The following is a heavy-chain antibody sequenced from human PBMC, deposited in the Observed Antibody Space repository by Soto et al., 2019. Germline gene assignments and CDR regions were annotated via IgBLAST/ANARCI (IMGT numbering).Heavy chain of an antibody. CDR1: GGTFSSYA. CDR2: IIPIFGTA. CDR3: ARDYPTYYYGSGSYEFDY. D-gene: IGHD3-10*01. V-gene: IGHV1-69*13. Sequence: SVKVSCKASGGTFSSYAISWVRQALGQGLVWMGGIIPIFGTANYAQKFQGRVTITADASTSTAYMELSSLRSEDTAVYYCARDYPTYYYGSGSYEFDYWGQGTLVTVSS. J-gene: IGHJ4*02.